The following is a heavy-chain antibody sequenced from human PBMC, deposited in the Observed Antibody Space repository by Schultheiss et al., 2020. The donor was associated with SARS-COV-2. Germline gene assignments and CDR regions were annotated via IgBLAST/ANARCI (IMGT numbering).Heavy chain of an antibody. J-gene: IGHJ4*02. D-gene: IGHD1-7*01. V-gene: IGHV4-59*08. Sequence: SETLSLTCAVYGGSFSGYYWSWIRQPPGKGLEWIGYIYYSGRTNYNPSLKSRFTISVDTSKNQFSLKLSSVTAADTAVYYCARHGGLELPFDYWGQGTLVTGSS. CDR1: GGSFSGYY. CDR3: ARHGGLELPFDY. CDR2: IYYSGRT.